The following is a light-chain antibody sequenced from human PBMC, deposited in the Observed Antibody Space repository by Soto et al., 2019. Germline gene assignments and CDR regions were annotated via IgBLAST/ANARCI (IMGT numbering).Light chain of an antibody. Sequence: EIVMTQSPATLSVSPGGSATLSCRASQHVSSNFAWYRQKPGQAPTLLIYRASTRSTGIPARFSGSGSGTELIPTIRSLQSEDFAVYYCQQYNNWPYTFGQGTKLEIK. J-gene: IGKJ2*01. CDR1: QHVSSN. V-gene: IGKV3-15*01. CDR2: RAS. CDR3: QQYNNWPYT.